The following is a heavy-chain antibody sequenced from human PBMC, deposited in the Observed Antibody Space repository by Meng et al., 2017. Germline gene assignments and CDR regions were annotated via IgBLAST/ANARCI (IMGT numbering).Heavy chain of an antibody. CDR3: ARVDAGNPNWGYSYYYGMDV. CDR1: GYSISSGYY. Sequence: SETLSLTCTVSGYSISSGYYWGWIRQPPGKGLEWIGSIYHSGSTYYNPSLKSRVTISVDTSKNQFSLKLSCVTAADTAVYYCARVDAGNPNWGYSYYYGMDVWGQGTTVTVSS. D-gene: IGHD7-27*01. J-gene: IGHJ6*02. V-gene: IGHV4-38-2*02. CDR2: IYHSGST.